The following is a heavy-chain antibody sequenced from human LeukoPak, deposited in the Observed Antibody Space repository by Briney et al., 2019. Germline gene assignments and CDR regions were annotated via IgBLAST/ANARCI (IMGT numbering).Heavy chain of an antibody. CDR2: IYYSGST. CDR1: GGSISSGGYS. D-gene: IGHD3-9*01. CDR3: ARVLRYFVGRALCTTFDY. J-gene: IGHJ4*02. V-gene: IGHV4-30-4*07. Sequence: SETLSLTCAVSGGSISSGGYSWSWIRQPPGKGLEWIGYIYYSGSTYYNPSPKSRVTISVDTSKNQFSLKLSSVTAADTAVYYCARVLRYFVGRALCTTFDYWGQGTLVTVSS.